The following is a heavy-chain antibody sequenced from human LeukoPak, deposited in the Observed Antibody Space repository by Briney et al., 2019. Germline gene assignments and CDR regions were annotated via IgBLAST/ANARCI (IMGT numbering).Heavy chain of an antibody. CDR2: IKQDGSGK. D-gene: IGHD3-3*02. CDR3: ARGHIRYYSDY. Sequence: GGSLRLSCAASGFTFSSYWMSWVRQAPGEGLEWVANIKQDGSGKNYVDSVKGRFTISRDNAKNSLYLQMNSLRAEDTAVYYCARGHIRYYSDYCGQGTLVTVSS. V-gene: IGHV3-7*01. CDR1: GFTFSSYW. J-gene: IGHJ4*02.